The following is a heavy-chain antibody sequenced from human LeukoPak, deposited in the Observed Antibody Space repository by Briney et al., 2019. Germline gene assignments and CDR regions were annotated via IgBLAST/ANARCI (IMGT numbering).Heavy chain of an antibody. CDR3: ARLGSSWYGYYYYGMDV. CDR2: ISAYNGNT. V-gene: IGHV1-18*01. Sequence: ASVKVSCKASGYTFTSYGISWVRQAPGQGLEWMGWISAYNGNTNYAQKLQGRVTMTTDTSTSTAYMELRSLRSDDTAAYYCARLGSSWYGYYYYGMDVWGQGTTVTVSS. J-gene: IGHJ6*02. D-gene: IGHD6-13*01. CDR1: GYTFTSYG.